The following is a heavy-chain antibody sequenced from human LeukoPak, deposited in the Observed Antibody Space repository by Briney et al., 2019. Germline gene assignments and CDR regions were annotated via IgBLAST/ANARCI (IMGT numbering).Heavy chain of an antibody. J-gene: IGHJ5*02. V-gene: IGHV4-59*08. Sequence: SETLSLTCTVSGDSISRHFWSWIRQPPGKGPEWIGYIYYSGSTNCNPSLRDRVTMSLDTSNNQFSLDLSPVTATDTAVYYCARHGKTWFGEYPRPYKWFDLWGQGTLVSVSS. CDR1: GDSISRHF. CDR3: ARHGKTWFGEYPRPYKWFDL. CDR2: IYYSGST. D-gene: IGHD3-10*01.